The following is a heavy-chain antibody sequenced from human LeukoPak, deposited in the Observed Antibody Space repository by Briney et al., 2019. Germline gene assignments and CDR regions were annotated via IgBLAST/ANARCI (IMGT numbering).Heavy chain of an antibody. CDR3: ARGGQGDGYSADEAFDF. CDR2: TYYRSKWYN. CDR1: GDSVSGNSTA. J-gene: IGHJ3*01. V-gene: IGHV6-1*01. Sequence: SQTLSLTCAISGDSVSGNSTAYNWIRPSPSRGLEWLGRTYYRSKWYNDYAVSVKSRITFNPDTSKNQLSLHMNSVTPEDTAVYYCARGGQGDGYSADEAFDFWGQGTMVTVSS. D-gene: IGHD5-24*01.